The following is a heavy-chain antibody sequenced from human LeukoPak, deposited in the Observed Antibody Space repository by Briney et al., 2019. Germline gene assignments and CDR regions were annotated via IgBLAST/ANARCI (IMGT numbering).Heavy chain of an antibody. V-gene: IGHV4-59*07. CDR1: GGSISSYY. Sequence: SDTLSLTCTVSGGSISSYYWSWIRQPPGKGLEWIGYIYYSGSTNYNPSLKSRVTISVDTSKNQFSLKLSSVTAADTAVYYCARQEVGYCSSTSCSLLNYGMDVWGQGTTVTVSS. CDR3: ARQEVGYCSSTSCSLLNYGMDV. CDR2: IYYSGST. D-gene: IGHD2-2*01. J-gene: IGHJ6*02.